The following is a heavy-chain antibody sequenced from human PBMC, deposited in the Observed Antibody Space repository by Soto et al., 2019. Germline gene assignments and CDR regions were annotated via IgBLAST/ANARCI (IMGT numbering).Heavy chain of an antibody. V-gene: IGHV3-48*03. D-gene: IGHD2-21*02. CDR3: ARVRIVVVTTYPGDYYGMAV. CDR1: GFTFSSYE. CDR2: ISSSGSTI. Sequence: PGGSLRLSCAASGFTFSSYEMNWVRQAPGKGLEWVSYISSSGSTIYYADSVKGRFTISRDNAKNSLYLQMDGLRAEDTAVYYCARVRIVVVTTYPGDYYGMAVWGQGTTVTVSS. J-gene: IGHJ6*02.